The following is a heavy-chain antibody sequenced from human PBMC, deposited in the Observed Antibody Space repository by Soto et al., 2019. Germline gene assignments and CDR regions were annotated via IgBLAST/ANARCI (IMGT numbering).Heavy chain of an antibody. V-gene: IGHV1-3*05. CDR3: ARSIVVVTALDY. D-gene: IGHD2-21*02. CDR2: INAGNGNT. J-gene: IGHJ4*02. Sequence: QVQLVQSGAEEKKPGASVKVSCKASGYTFTSYAMHWVRQAPGQRLEWMGWINAGNGNTKYSQKFQGRVTITRDTSASTGYMELSRLRSEVTAVYYCARSIVVVTALDYWGQGTLVTVPS. CDR1: GYTFTSYA.